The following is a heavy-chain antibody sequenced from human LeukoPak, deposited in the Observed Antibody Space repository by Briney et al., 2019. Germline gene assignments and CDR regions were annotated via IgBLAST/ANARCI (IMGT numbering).Heavy chain of an antibody. J-gene: IGHJ4*02. CDR2: ISYDGSNK. CDR1: GFTFSSYG. D-gene: IGHD2-2*01. CDR3: AKDRVVPAAMNTEYGPDY. V-gene: IGHV3-30*18. Sequence: GGSLRLSCAASGFTFSSYGMHWFRQAPGKGLEWVAVISYDGSNKYYADSVKGRFTISRDNSKNTLYLQMNSLRAEDTAVYYCAKDRVVPAAMNTEYGPDYWGQGTLVTVSS.